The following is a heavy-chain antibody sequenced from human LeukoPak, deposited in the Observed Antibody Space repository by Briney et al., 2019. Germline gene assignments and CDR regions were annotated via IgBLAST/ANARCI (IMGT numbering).Heavy chain of an antibody. CDR1: GGSIGSGSYY. CDR2: IYTSGST. CDR3: AREPVGATAPFDY. Sequence: SQTLSLISTVSGGSIGSGSYYWSWIRQPAGKGLEWIGRIYTSGSTNYNPSLKSRVTISVDTSKNQFSLKLSSVTAADTAVYYCAREPVGATAPFDYWGQGTLVTVSS. D-gene: IGHD1-26*01. J-gene: IGHJ4*02. V-gene: IGHV4-61*02.